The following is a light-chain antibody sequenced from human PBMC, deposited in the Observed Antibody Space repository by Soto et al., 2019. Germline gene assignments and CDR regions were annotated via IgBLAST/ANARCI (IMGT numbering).Light chain of an antibody. V-gene: IGKV1-9*01. CDR2: DAS. J-gene: IGKJ4*01. CDR1: RDIGIY. Sequence: DIPLTQSPSFLSASVGDRVTITCRASRDIGIYLAWYQQKPGQAPKLLIFDASTLQTGVPSRFRGIGSGTEFTLTISSLQPEDFATYSCQQLDSYPIGTFGGGTKVEIK. CDR3: QQLDSYPIGT.